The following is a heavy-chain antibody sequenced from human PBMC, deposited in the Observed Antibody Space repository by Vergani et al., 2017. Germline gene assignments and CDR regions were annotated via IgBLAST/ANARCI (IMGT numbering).Heavy chain of an antibody. CDR2: ISWNSGSI. Sequence: EVQLVESGGGLVQPGRSLRLSCAASGFTFDDYAMHWVRQAPGKGLEWVSGISWNSGSIGYADSVKGRFTISRDNAKNSLYLQMNSLRAEDTAVYYCARVGWNNNRYYYYYMDVWGKGTTVTVSS. V-gene: IGHV3-9*01. D-gene: IGHD1/OR15-1a*01. CDR1: GFTFDDYA. J-gene: IGHJ6*03. CDR3: ARVGWNNNRYYYYYMDV.